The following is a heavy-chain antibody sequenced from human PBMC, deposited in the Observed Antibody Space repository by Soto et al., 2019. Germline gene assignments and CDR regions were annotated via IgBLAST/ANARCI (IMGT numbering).Heavy chain of an antibody. V-gene: IGHV1-46*01. CDR1: GYTFTSYY. CDR2: INPSGGST. D-gene: IGHD3-22*01. Sequence: ASVKVSCKASGYTFTSYYMHWLRQAPGQGLEWMGIINPSGGSTSYAQKFQGRVTMTRDTSTSTVYMELSSLRSEDTAVYYCARGKEYYYDSSGYYASVPLGEFDYWGQGTLVTVSS. J-gene: IGHJ4*02. CDR3: ARGKEYYYDSSGYYASVPLGEFDY.